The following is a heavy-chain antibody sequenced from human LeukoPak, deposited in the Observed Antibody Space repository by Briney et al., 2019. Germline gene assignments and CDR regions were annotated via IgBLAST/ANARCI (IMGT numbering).Heavy chain of an antibody. Sequence: ASVKVSCKASGGTFSSYAISWVRQATGQGLEWMGWMNPNSGNAGYAQKFQGRVTMTRNTSISTAYMELSSLRSEDTAVYYCARGNYDSSGYHLYCWGQGTLVTVSS. CDR2: MNPNSGNA. V-gene: IGHV1-8*02. J-gene: IGHJ4*02. D-gene: IGHD3-22*01. CDR3: ARGNYDSSGYHLYC. CDR1: GGTFSSYA.